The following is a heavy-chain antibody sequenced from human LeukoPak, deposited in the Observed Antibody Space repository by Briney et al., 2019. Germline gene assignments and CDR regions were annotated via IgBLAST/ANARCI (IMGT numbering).Heavy chain of an antibody. D-gene: IGHD2-15*01. Sequence: GGSLRLSCAPSGFPFSSYSMNWVRQAPGKGLEWVSSISSSSSYIYYADSLKGRFTISRDNAKNSLFLQMNSLRAEDTAVYYCARDHQEYCSGGSCTSFDYWGQGTLVTVSS. V-gene: IGHV3-21*06. J-gene: IGHJ4*02. CDR3: ARDHQEYCSGGSCTSFDY. CDR2: ISSSSSYI. CDR1: GFPFSSYS.